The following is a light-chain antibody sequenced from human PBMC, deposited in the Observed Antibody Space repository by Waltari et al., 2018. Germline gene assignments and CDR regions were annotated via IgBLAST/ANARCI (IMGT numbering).Light chain of an antibody. Sequence: EVVMTQSPGTLSVSPGERATLSCRASQSVGRNLAWYQQRPGQAPTLLIYGASTRATGVPARFSGSGSGTEFTLTIRGLQSEDFAVYYCQQYNKRPPMTFGQGTKVEIK. CDR1: QSVGRN. CDR2: GAS. V-gene: IGKV3-15*01. J-gene: IGKJ1*01. CDR3: QQYNKRPPMT.